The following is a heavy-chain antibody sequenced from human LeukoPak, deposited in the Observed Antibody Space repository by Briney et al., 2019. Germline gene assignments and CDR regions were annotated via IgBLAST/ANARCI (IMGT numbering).Heavy chain of an antibody. V-gene: IGHV3-23*01. D-gene: IGHD3-3*01. Sequence: PGESLRLSCAASGFTFSSYAMSWVRQAPGKGLGWVSDISGSGGSTYYADSVKGRFTISRDNSKNTLYLQMNSLRAEDTAVYYCAKETIFGVDAYYFDYWGQGTLVTVSS. CDR3: AKETIFGVDAYYFDY. J-gene: IGHJ4*02. CDR2: ISGSGGST. CDR1: GFTFSSYA.